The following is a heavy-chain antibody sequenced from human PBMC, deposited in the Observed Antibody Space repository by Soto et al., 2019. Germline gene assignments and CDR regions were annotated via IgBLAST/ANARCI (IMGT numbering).Heavy chain of an antibody. D-gene: IGHD6-13*01. Sequence: QVQLVQSGAEVKKPGASVKVSCKASGYTFTSYAISWVRQAHGQGLEWMGWISAYNGNTNYAQKLQGRVTMTTDTTTSTAYMELGSLRSDDTAMYYCARASGSSWMFNWFHPGGQGTLVTVSS. CDR2: ISAYNGNT. CDR1: GYTFTSYA. CDR3: ARASGSSWMFNWFHP. V-gene: IGHV1-18*01. J-gene: IGHJ5*02.